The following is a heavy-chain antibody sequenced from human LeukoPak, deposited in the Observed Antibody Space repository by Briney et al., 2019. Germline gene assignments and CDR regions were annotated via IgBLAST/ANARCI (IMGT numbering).Heavy chain of an antibody. D-gene: IGHD6-13*01. CDR1: GGTFSSYA. V-gene: IGHV1-69*13. J-gene: IGHJ5*02. Sequence: ASVKVSCKASGGTFSSYAISWVRQAPGQGLEWMGGIIPIFGTANYAQKFQGRVTITADESTSTAYMELSSLRSEDTAVYYCAGVVGPSQRGIAAPFDPWGQGTLVTVSS. CDR2: IIPIFGTA. CDR3: AGVVGPSQRGIAAPFDP.